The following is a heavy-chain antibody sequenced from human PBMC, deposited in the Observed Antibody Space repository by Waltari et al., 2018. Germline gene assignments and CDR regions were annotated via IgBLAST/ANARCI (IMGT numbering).Heavy chain of an antibody. D-gene: IGHD6-13*01. CDR1: GYSISSGYY. CDR2: IYHSGST. CDR3: AKVLINSGYSSNWYRYYYYGMDV. Sequence: QVQLQESGPGLVKPSETLSLTCAVSGYSISSGYYWGWIRQPPGKGLEWIGSIYHSGSTYYNPALKSRFTISVDTSKNQFSLKLSSVTAADTAVYYCAKVLINSGYSSNWYRYYYYGMDVWGQGTTVTVSS. J-gene: IGHJ6*02. V-gene: IGHV4-38-2*01.